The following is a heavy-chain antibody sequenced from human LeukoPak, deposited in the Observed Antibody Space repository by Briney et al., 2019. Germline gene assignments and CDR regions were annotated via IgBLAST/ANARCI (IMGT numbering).Heavy chain of an antibody. CDR2: ISSNGDNT. V-gene: IGHV3-64D*06. J-gene: IGHJ4*02. Sequence: GGSLRLSCSVSGFTFSTYVMHWVRQAPGKGLEYVSAISSNGDNTYYADSVKGRFTISRDNSKNTLYLQMSSLRADDTAVYYCVRGTGYWGQGTLVTGSS. CDR1: GFTFSTYV. CDR3: VRGTGY.